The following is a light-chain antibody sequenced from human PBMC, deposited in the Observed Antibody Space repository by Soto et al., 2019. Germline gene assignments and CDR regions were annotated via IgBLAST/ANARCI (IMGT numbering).Light chain of an antibody. CDR2: EVS. CDR1: SSDVGGYNY. Sequence: QSVLTQPASVSGSPGQSITISCTGTSSDVGGYNYVSWYQQHPGKAPKLMIYEVSNRPSGVSNRFSGSKSGNTASLTISGIQAEDEADYYCSSYTGSSTHVVFGGGTQLTVL. J-gene: IGLJ2*01. CDR3: SSYTGSSTHVV. V-gene: IGLV2-14*01.